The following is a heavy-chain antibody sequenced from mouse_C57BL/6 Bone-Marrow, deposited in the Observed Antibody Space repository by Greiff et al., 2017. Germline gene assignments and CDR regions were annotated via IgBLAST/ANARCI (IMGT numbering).Heavy chain of an antibody. CDR1: GYTFTSYW. V-gene: IGHV1-64*01. D-gene: IGHD1-1*01. CDR3: ARVAITTVVATNH. Sequence: VQLQQPGAELVKPGASVKLSCKASGYTFTSYWMHWVKQRPGQGLEWIGMIHPNSGSTNYNEKFKSKATLTVDKSSSTAYMQLSSLTSEDSAVYYCARVAITTVVATNHWGQGTTLTVSS. CDR2: IHPNSGST. J-gene: IGHJ2*01.